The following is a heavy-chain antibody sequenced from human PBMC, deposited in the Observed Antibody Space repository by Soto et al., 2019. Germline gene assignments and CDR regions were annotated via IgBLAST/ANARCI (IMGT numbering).Heavy chain of an antibody. J-gene: IGHJ1*01. D-gene: IGHD2-8*01. CDR1: GGSISSGGYS. Sequence: PSETLSLTCAVSGGSISSGGYSWSWIRQPPGKGLEWIGYIYHSGSTYYNPSLKSRVTISVDRSKNQFSLKLSSVTAADTAVYYCDSNMNREWNFQNWGQGTLVTVSS. CDR2: IYHSGST. V-gene: IGHV4-30-2*01. CDR3: DSNMNREWNFQN.